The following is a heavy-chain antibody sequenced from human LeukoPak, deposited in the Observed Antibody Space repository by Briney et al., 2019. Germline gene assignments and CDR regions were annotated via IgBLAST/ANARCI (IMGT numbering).Heavy chain of an antibody. D-gene: IGHD1-26*01. V-gene: IGHV4-34*01. J-gene: IGHJ4*02. CDR3: ARGIVGATRGLFDY. Sequence: SETLSLTCAVYGGSFSGYYWSWIRLSPGKGLESIGEINHSGSTNYNPSLKSRVTISVDTSMNQFSLKLSSVTAADTAVYYCARGIVGATRGLFDYWGQGILVTVSS. CDR1: GGSFSGYY. CDR2: INHSGST.